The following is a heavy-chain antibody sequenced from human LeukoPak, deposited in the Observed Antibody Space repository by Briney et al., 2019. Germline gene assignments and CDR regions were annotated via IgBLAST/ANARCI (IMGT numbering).Heavy chain of an antibody. Sequence: GGSLRLSCVASGYPFSSYSMNWIRQAPGKGLEWGSYISVSGGVRSYADSVKGRFTISRDDARNSLYLQMNSLKDEDTAVYYCARDRGYFYDQLDYWGQGTLVTVSS. CDR1: GYPFSSYS. CDR3: ARDRGYFYDQLDY. D-gene: IGHD2/OR15-2a*01. CDR2: ISVSGGVR. V-gene: IGHV3-48*02. J-gene: IGHJ4*02.